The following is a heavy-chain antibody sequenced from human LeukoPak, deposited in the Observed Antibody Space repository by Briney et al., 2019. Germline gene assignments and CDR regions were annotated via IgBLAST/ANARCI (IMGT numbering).Heavy chain of an antibody. J-gene: IGHJ4*02. CDR3: ARDLGYCSGGACYSVFDY. V-gene: IGHV3-7*01. CDR1: GFTFSTYG. CDR2: IKRDGSEK. Sequence: GGSLRLSCAASGFTFSTYGMHWVRQGPEKGLEWVANIKRDGSEKNYVDSVKGRFSISRDNAKNSLYLQMDSLRAEDTAVYYCARDLGYCSGGACYSVFDYWGQGTLVTVSS. D-gene: IGHD2-15*01.